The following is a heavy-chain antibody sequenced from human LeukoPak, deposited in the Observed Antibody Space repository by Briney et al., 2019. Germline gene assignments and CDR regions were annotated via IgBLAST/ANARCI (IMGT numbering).Heavy chain of an antibody. Sequence: SETLSLTCAVYGGSFSGYYWSWIRQAPGKGLEWIGEINHSGSTNYNPSLKSRVTISVDTSKNQFSLKLSSVAAADTAVYYCARKDIVVVPAASYYFDYWGQGTLVTVSS. J-gene: IGHJ4*02. V-gene: IGHV4-34*01. CDR2: INHSGST. CDR1: GGSFSGYY. D-gene: IGHD2-2*01. CDR3: ARKDIVVVPAASYYFDY.